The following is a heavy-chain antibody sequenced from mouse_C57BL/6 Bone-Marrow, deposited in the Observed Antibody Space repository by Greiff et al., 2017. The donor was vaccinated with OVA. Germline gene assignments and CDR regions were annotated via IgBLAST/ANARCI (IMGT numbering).Heavy chain of an antibody. CDR2: IYWDDDK. J-gene: IGHJ4*01. CDR1: GFSLSTSGMG. D-gene: IGHD3-3*01. Sequence: QVTLKVCGPGILQSSQTLSLTCSFSGFSLSTSGMGVSWIRQPSGKGLEWLAHIYWDDDKRYNPSLKSRLTISKDTSRNQVFLKITSVDTADSATYYCARSRGTRYAMDYWGQGTSVTVSS. CDR3: ARSRGTRYAMDY. V-gene: IGHV8-12*01.